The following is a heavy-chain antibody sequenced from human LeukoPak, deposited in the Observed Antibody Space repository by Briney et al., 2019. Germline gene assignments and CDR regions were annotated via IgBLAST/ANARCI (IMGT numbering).Heavy chain of an antibody. V-gene: IGHV3-21*01. CDR3: AREYSSFDY. CDR1: GFTFSGYN. D-gene: IGHD5-18*01. Sequence: GGSLRLSCAASGFTFSGYNMNWVRRAPGKGLEWVSSITTSSSYIYYADSVKGRFTISRDNAKNSLYLQMNSLRAEDTAVYYCAREYSSFDYWGQGTLVTVSS. CDR2: ITTSSSYI. J-gene: IGHJ4*02.